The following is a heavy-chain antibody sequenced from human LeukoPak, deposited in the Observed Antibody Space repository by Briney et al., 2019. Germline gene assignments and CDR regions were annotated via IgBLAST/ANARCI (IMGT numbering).Heavy chain of an antibody. Sequence: GGSLRLSCAASGFTFSSYSMNWVRQAPGKGLEWVSSISSSSSYIYYADSVKGRFTISRDNAKNSLYLQMNSLRAEDTAVYYCARDHIELLMDFDYWGQGTLVTVSS. CDR1: GFTFSSYS. J-gene: IGHJ4*02. V-gene: IGHV3-21*01. D-gene: IGHD1-26*01. CDR3: ARDHIELLMDFDY. CDR2: ISSSSSYI.